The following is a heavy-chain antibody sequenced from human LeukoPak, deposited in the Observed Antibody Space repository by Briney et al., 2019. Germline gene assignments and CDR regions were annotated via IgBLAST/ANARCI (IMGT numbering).Heavy chain of an antibody. CDR2: INHSGST. CDR3: ARGGRYSSGWRKYYFDY. D-gene: IGHD6-19*01. Sequence: PSETLSLTCAVYGGSFSGYYWSWLRQPPGKGLEWIGEINHSGSTNYNPSLKSRVTISVDTSKNQFSLKLSSVTAADTAVYYCARGGRYSSGWRKYYFDYWGQGTLVTVSS. J-gene: IGHJ4*02. CDR1: GGSFSGYY. V-gene: IGHV4-34*01.